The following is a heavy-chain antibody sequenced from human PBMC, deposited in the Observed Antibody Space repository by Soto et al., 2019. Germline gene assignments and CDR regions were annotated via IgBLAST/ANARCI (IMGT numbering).Heavy chain of an antibody. J-gene: IGHJ5*02. CDR2: ISAYNGNT. CDR1: GYTFTSYG. CDR3: AARAGYYDYWSGYYSGGFDP. V-gene: IGHV1-18*01. D-gene: IGHD3-3*01. Sequence: GASGKVSCKASGYTFTSYGISWVRQAPGQGLEWMGWISAYNGNTNYAQKLQGRVTMTTDTSTSTAYMELRSLRSDDTAVYYCAARAGYYDYWSGYYSGGFDPWGQGSLVTVSS.